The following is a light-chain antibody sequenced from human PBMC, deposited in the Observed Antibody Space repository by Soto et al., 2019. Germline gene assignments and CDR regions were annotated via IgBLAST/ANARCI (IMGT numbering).Light chain of an antibody. V-gene: IGKV3-20*01. CDR2: GAS. Sequence: IVLTQSPATLSLSPGERAPLSCGASQSVSSYLAWYQQKPGQAPRRLIFGASIRATGIPDRFSGSGSGTDFTLTISGLEPEDFAVYYCQQYGSSPSTFGQGTKVDI. J-gene: IGKJ1*01. CDR3: QQYGSSPST. CDR1: QSVSSY.